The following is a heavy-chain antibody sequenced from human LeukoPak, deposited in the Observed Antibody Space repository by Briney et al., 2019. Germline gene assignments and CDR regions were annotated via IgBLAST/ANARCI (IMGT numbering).Heavy chain of an antibody. J-gene: IGHJ4*02. Sequence: SETLSLTCAVYGESFSGHHWTWIRQPPGKGLEWIGEIIHSGSTNYNPSLKSRVTISVDTSKNQFSLNLDSVTAADTAVYYCARGRTVWDYWGQGALVTVSS. V-gene: IGHV4-34*01. CDR2: IIHSGST. D-gene: IGHD4-17*01. CDR3: ARGRTVWDY. CDR1: GESFSGHH.